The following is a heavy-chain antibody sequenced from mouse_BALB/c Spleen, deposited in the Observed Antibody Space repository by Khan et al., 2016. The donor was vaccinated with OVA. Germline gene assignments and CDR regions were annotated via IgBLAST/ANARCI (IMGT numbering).Heavy chain of an antibody. CDR2: IWSVGST. V-gene: IGHV2-6-1*01. D-gene: IGHD2-4*01. CDR1: GFSLTNYG. J-gene: IGHJ4*01. CDR3: ARQPYYHYNVMDY. Sequence: QVQLKQSGPGLVAPSQSLSITCTISGFSLTNYGVHWVRQPPGKGLEWLVVIWSVGSTTYNSALKSRLTITKDNSKSQVFLEMNSLQTDDTAIYFCARQPYYHYNVMDYWGQGTSVTVSS.